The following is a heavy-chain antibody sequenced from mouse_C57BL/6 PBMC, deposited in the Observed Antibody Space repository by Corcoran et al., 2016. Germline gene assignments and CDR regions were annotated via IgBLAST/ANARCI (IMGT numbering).Heavy chain of an antibody. D-gene: IGHD2-1*01. V-gene: IGHV1-66*01. CDR1: GYSFTSYY. CDR2: IYPGSGNT. Sequence: QVQLQQSGPELVKPGASVKISCKASGYSFTSYYIHWVKQRPGQGLEWIGWIYPGSGNTKYNEKFKGKATLTADTSSSTAYRQLSSLTSEDSAVYYCARDGLDYGNLFAYWGQGTLVTVSA. CDR3: ARDGLDYGNLFAY. J-gene: IGHJ3*01.